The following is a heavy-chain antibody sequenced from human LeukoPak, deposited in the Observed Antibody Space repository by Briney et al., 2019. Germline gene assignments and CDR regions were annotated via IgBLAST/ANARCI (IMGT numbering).Heavy chain of an antibody. J-gene: IGHJ4*02. CDR1: GGTFSSYA. D-gene: IGHD4-17*01. CDR3: ARDRDYGDDECFFDY. V-gene: IGHV1-69*01. Sequence: GSSVKVSCKASGGTFSSYAISWVRQAPGQGLEWMGGIIPIFGTANYAQKFQGRVTITADESTSTAYMELSSPRSEDTAVYYCARDRDYGDDECFFDYWGQGTLVTVSS. CDR2: IIPIFGTA.